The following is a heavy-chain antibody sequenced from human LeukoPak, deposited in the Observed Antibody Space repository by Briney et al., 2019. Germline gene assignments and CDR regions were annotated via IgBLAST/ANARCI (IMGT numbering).Heavy chain of an antibody. CDR1: GFIFSSHI. CDR2: IKQDGSDK. Sequence: GGSLRLSCEASGFIFSSHIISWVRQAPGKGLEWVANIKQDGSDKYYVDSVKGRFTISRDNAKNSLHLQMNSLRVEDTAVYFCARENDGFDIWGQGTTVTVSS. J-gene: IGHJ3*02. CDR3: ARENDGFDI. V-gene: IGHV3-7*01.